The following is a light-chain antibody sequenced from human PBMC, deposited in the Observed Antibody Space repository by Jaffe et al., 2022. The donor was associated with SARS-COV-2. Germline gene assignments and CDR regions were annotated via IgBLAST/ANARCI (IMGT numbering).Light chain of an antibody. V-gene: IGLV3-21*02. Sequence: SYVLTQPPSVSVAPGQTARISCESDNLGSKAAHWYRQKPGQAPVLVVYDDTDRPSGIPARFSGSKSGNTATLTISRVEAGDEADYYCQVWDGLDDRLYVFGTGTKVTVL. CDR2: DDT. CDR3: QVWDGLDDRLYV. J-gene: IGLJ1*01. CDR1: NLGSKA.